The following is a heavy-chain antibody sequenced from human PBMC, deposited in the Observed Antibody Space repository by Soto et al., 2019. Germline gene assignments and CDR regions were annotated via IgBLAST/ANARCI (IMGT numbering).Heavy chain of an antibody. V-gene: IGHV1-3*01. D-gene: IGHD2-2*01. CDR2: INAGNGNT. Sequence: QVQLVQSGAEVKKPGASVKVSCKASGYTFTSYAMHWVRQAPGQRLEWMGWINAGNGNTKYSQKFQGRVTITRDTSASTAYMELSSLRSEDMAVYYCARDRVVVPAASLRFDYWGQGTLVTVSS. CDR3: ARDRVVVPAASLRFDY. CDR1: GYTFTSYA. J-gene: IGHJ4*02.